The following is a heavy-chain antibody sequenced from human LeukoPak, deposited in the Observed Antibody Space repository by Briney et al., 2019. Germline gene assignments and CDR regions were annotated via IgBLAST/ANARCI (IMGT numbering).Heavy chain of an antibody. CDR3: ARWGSGYDFGYLDY. V-gene: IGHV4-59*01. J-gene: IGHJ4*02. CDR1: GGSISSYY. Sequence: TSATLSLTCTVSGGSISSYYWSWIRQPPGKGLEWIGYIYYSGSTNYNPSLKSRVTISVDTSKNQFSLKLSSVTAADTAVYYCARWGSGYDFGYLDYWGQGTLVTVSS. CDR2: IYYSGST. D-gene: IGHD5-12*01.